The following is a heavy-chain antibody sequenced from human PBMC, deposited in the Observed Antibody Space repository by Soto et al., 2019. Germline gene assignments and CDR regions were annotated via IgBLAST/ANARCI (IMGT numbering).Heavy chain of an antibody. D-gene: IGHD2-2*01. J-gene: IGHJ4*02. V-gene: IGHV3-7*03. CDR1: GFTYSAYY. CDR3: TSLNWNLPATGP. CDR2: IKDDGSAT. Sequence: EVHLVQSGGGLVQPGGSLRLSCSASGFTYSAYYMNWVRQAPGKGLEWVANIKDDGSATFYADSVRGRFTISRDNAKNSLYLQMSSLKAEDTAVYYCTSLNWNLPATGPWGQGTLVTVSS.